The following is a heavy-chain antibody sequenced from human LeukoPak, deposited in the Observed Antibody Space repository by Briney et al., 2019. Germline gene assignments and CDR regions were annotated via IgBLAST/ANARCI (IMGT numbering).Heavy chain of an antibody. J-gene: IGHJ4*02. Sequence: GGSLRLSCAASGLTFSSYAMSWVRQAPGKGLEWVSAISVSGGSTYYADSVKGRFTISRDNSKNTLYLQMNSLRAEDTAVYYCAKALSSGWGNFDYWGQGTLVTVSS. CDR3: AKALSSGWGNFDY. V-gene: IGHV3-23*01. D-gene: IGHD6-19*01. CDR1: GLTFSSYA. CDR2: ISVSGGST.